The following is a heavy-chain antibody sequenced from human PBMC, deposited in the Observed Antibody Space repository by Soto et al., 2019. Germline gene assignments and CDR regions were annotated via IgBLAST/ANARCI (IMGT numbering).Heavy chain of an antibody. CDR2: ISGSGGST. V-gene: IGHV3-23*01. CDR3: AKDKWDDVVVTAIASPPDY. J-gene: IGHJ4*02. CDR1: GFTFSSYA. Sequence: GGSLRLSCAASGFTFSSYAMSWVRQAPGKGLEWVSAISGSGGSTYYADSVKGRFTISRDNSKNTLYLQMNSLRAEDTAVYYCAKDKWDDVVVTAIASPPDYWGQGTLVTVSS. D-gene: IGHD2-21*02.